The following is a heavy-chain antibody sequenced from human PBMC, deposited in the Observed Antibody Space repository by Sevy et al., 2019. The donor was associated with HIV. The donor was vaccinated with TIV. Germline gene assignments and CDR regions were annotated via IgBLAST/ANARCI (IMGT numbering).Heavy chain of an antibody. CDR1: GFTFSSSI. Sequence: GGSLRLSCAASGFTFSSSIINWVRQAPGKGLEWVSSISGTGSTIYYADSVMGRFTISRDNAKNSLYLQMHSLRDEDTAVYYCARSDYGDYVGWFDPWGQGTLVTVSS. CDR3: ARSDYGDYVGWFDP. CDR2: ISGTGSTI. V-gene: IGHV3-48*02. J-gene: IGHJ5*02. D-gene: IGHD4-17*01.